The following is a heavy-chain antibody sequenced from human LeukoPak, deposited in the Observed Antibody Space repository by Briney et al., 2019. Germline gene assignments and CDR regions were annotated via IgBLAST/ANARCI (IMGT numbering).Heavy chain of an antibody. V-gene: IGHV4-4*07. CDR3: AREPEQRRMYYYYYYMDV. CDR1: GGSISSYY. J-gene: IGHJ6*03. CDR2: IYTSGST. D-gene: IGHD6-25*01. Sequence: SETLSLTCTASGGSISSYYWSWIRQPAGKGLEWIGRIYTSGSTNYNPSLKSRVTMSVDTSKNQFSLELSSVTAADTAVYYCAREPEQRRMYYYYYYMDVWGKGTTVTVSS.